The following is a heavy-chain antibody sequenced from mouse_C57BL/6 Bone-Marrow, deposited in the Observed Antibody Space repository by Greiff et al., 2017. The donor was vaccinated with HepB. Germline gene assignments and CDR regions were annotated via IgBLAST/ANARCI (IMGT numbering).Heavy chain of an antibody. J-gene: IGHJ2*01. Sequence: VHVKQSGAELVRPGASVKLSCTASGFNIKDYYMHWVKQRPEQGLEWIGRIDPEDGDTEYAPKFQGKATMTADTSSITAYLQLSSLTSEDTAVYYCTTWILRYPYYFDYWGQGTTLTVSS. D-gene: IGHD1-1*01. V-gene: IGHV14-1*01. CDR1: GFNIKDYY. CDR2: IDPEDGDT. CDR3: TTWILRYPYYFDY.